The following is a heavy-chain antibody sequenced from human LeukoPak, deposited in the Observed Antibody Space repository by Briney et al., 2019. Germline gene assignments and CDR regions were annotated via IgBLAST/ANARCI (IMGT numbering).Heavy chain of an antibody. D-gene: IGHD2-15*01. V-gene: IGHV1-18*01. Sequence: ASVKVSCKASGGTFSSYAISWVRQAPGQGLEWMGWVSAYNGNTNYAQKLQGRVTMTTDTSTSTAYMELRSLRSDDTAVYCCARVVVAALDYFDYWGQGTLVTVSS. CDR2: VSAYNGNT. CDR3: ARVVVAALDYFDY. CDR1: GGTFSSYA. J-gene: IGHJ4*02.